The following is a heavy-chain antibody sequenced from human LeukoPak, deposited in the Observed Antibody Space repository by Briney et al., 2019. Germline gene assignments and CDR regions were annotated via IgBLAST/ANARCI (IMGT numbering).Heavy chain of an antibody. Sequence: GESLKISCQASGYTFTGYYMHWVRQAPGQGLEWMGWINPNSGDTKYAQKFQGRVTMTRDTSISTAYMELSRLRSDDTAVYYCATQRGSYLWGTDFDYWGQGTLVTVSS. J-gene: IGHJ4*02. V-gene: IGHV1-2*02. CDR3: ATQRGSYLWGTDFDY. CDR2: INPNSGDT. CDR1: GYTFTGYY. D-gene: IGHD3-16*01.